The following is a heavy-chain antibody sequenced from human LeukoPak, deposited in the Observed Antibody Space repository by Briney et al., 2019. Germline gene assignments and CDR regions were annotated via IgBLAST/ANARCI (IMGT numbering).Heavy chain of an antibody. CDR3: AKDDIAVAGNAFDI. D-gene: IGHD6-19*01. J-gene: IGHJ3*02. Sequence: GGSLRLSCAASGFTFSRLAMTWVRQAPGKGLEWVSTISGSGGSTYYADSVKGRFTISRDNSKNTLYLQMNSLRAEDTAVYYCAKDDIAVAGNAFDIWGQGTMVTVSS. CDR1: GFTFSRLA. CDR2: ISGSGGST. V-gene: IGHV3-23*01.